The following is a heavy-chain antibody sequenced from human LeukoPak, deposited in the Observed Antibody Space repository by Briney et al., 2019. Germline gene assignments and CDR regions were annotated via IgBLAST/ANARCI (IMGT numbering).Heavy chain of an antibody. CDR2: IWYDGSNK. CDR1: GFTFSSYG. Sequence: GGSLRLSCAASGFTFSSYGMHWVRQAPGKGLEWVAVIWYDGSNKYYADSVKGRFTISRDNSKSTLYLQMNSLRAEDTAVYYCARGSLLLWFGSGNTRDWFDPWGQGTLVTVSS. V-gene: IGHV3-33*01. J-gene: IGHJ5*02. D-gene: IGHD3-10*01. CDR3: ARGSLLLWFGSGNTRDWFDP.